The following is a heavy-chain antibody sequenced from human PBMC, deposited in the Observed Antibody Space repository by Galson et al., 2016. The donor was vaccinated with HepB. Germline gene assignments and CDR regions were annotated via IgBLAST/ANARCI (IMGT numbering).Heavy chain of an antibody. Sequence: SLRLSCAASGFTFSSYTMTWVRQAPGKGLEWVSYISSSSSSIYYADSVKGRFTISRDNAKHSLYLRMNSLRDEDTAVYYCATQYCSGGSCYSAAPGYWYFDLWGRGTLVTVSS. J-gene: IGHJ2*01. CDR3: ATQYCSGGSCYSAAPGYWYFDL. CDR1: GFTFSSYT. D-gene: IGHD2-15*01. CDR2: ISSSSSSI. V-gene: IGHV3-48*02.